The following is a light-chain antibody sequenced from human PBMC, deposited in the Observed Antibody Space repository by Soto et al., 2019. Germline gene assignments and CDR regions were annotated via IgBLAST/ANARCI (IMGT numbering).Light chain of an antibody. Sequence: DIVMTQSPVSLPVTPGEPASISCRSHQSLLHSDGYNYLDWYLQKPGQSPQLLIYLGSNRASGVHDRSSGSGSGTDFTLKISRVEADDVGVYYCMQARRTPPTCGQGTKVEIK. J-gene: IGKJ1*01. V-gene: IGKV2-28*01. CDR3: MQARRTPPT. CDR1: QSLLHSDGYNY. CDR2: LGS.